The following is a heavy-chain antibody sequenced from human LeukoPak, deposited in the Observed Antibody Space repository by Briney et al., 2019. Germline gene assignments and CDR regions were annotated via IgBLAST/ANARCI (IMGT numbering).Heavy chain of an antibody. CDR3: ARADWDTAMIDY. D-gene: IGHD5-18*01. V-gene: IGHV3-21*01. CDR2: ISSSSYI. J-gene: IGHJ4*02. Sequence: GWSLRLSCAASGFTFSSYSMNWVRQAPGKGLEWVSSISSSSYIYYADSVKGRFTISRDNAKNSLYLQMNSLRAEDTAVYYCARADWDTAMIDYWGQGTLVTVSS. CDR1: GFTFSSYS.